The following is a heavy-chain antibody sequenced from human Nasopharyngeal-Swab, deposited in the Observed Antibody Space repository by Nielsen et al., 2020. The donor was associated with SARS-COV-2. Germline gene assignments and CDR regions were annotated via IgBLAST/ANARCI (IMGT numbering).Heavy chain of an antibody. V-gene: IGHV1-18*01. J-gene: IGHJ4*02. CDR1: GHTFSSYG. CDR2: ISPNNGYS. D-gene: IGHD3-22*01. CDR3: ARYDYYDNSGPDY. Sequence: ASVKVSCKASGHTFSSYGVSWLRQAPGQGLEWMGWISPNNGYSNYAQKFQGRVTMTTDTSTSTAYMELRSLRSDDTAVYYCARYDYYDNSGPDYWGQGTLVTVSS.